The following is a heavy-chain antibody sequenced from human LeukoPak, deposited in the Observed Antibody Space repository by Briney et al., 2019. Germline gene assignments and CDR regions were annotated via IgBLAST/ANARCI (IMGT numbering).Heavy chain of an antibody. J-gene: IGHJ4*02. CDR3: ARDDYGETFDY. D-gene: IGHD4-17*01. V-gene: IGHV3-53*01. CDR1: GFTVSSNY. Sequence: GGSLRLSCAASGFTVSSNYMSWVRQAPGKGLEWVSVIYSGGSTYYADSVKGRFTISRDNSKNTVYLQMNSLRAEDTAVYYCARDDYGETFDYWGQGTLVTVSS. CDR2: IYSGGST.